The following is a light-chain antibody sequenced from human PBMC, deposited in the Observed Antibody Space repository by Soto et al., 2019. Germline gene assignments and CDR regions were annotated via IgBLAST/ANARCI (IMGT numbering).Light chain of an antibody. J-gene: IGKJ4*01. Sequence: EILLTQSPAILSLSPGEKATLSCTASQSLGNNVAWFQQKRGQAPRLLISPAVDRAAGIPARFAGSGSGAHYTFPIGNLGPENLAIYDCQEGGGWPRGFFGGGTRVE. CDR1: QSLGNN. V-gene: IGKV3-11*01. CDR2: PAV. CDR3: QEGGGWPRGF.